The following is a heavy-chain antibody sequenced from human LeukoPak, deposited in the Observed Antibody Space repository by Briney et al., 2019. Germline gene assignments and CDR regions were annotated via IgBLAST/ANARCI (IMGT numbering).Heavy chain of an antibody. CDR3: ARGKYSSGWFDY. J-gene: IGHJ4*02. V-gene: IGHV3-21*01. CDR1: GFTFSSYS. D-gene: IGHD6-19*01. Sequence: PGGSLRLSCAASGFTFSSYSMSWVRQAPGKGLEWVSSITTSSTYISYADSVKGRFTISRDDAKNSLYLQMNSLRAEDTAVYYCARGKYSSGWFDYWGQGTLVTVSS. CDR2: ITTSSTYI.